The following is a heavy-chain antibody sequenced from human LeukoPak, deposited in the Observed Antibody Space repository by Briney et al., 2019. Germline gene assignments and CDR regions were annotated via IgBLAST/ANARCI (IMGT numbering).Heavy chain of an antibody. J-gene: IGHJ4*02. CDR1: GFTFKTNW. V-gene: IGHV3-74*01. Sequence: PGGSLRLSCAASGFTFKTNWMHWVRQAPGKGLVWVSHINSDGSDTAYADCAKGRFTVSRDNARNTLFLQMNSQRAEDTAVYYCARGSPLGHFWGQGTLVTVSS. CDR2: INSDGSDT. CDR3: ARGSPLGHF. D-gene: IGHD3-16*01.